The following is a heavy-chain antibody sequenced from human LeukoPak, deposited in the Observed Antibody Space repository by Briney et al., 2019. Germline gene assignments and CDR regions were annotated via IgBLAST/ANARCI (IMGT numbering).Heavy chain of an antibody. CDR3: AREGAGYYFDY. J-gene: IGHJ4*02. Sequence: GGSLRLSCAASGFTFSSYSMNWVRQAPGKGLEWVSSISSSSSYIYYADSVKGRFTISRDNSKNTLYLQMNSLRAEDTAVYYCAREGAGYYFDYWGQGTLVTVSS. CDR2: ISSSSSYI. D-gene: IGHD5-12*01. V-gene: IGHV3-21*01. CDR1: GFTFSSYS.